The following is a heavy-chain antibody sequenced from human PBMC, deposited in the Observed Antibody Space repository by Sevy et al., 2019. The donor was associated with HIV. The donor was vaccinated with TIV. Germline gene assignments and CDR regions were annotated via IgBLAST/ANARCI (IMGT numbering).Heavy chain of an antibody. V-gene: IGHV1-8*01. CDR3: ARAGLGLPAALTYYYYGMDV. D-gene: IGHD2-2*01. Sequence: ASVKVSCKASGYTFTSYDINWVRQATGQGLEWMGWMNPNSGNTGYAQKFQGRVTMTRNTSISTAYMELSSLRSEDTAVYYCARAGLGLPAALTYYYYGMDVWGQGTTVTVSS. J-gene: IGHJ6*02. CDR1: GYTFTSYD. CDR2: MNPNSGNT.